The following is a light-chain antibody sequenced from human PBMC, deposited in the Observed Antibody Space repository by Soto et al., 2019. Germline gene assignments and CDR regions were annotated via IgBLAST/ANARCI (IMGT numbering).Light chain of an antibody. CDR1: QTISNW. Sequence: DIQMTQSPSSVSASVGDRVTIACRASQTISNWVAWYQQKPGKAPELLIYSASTLLPGVPSRFSGSGFGTAFTLTIGSLQPEDFATYYCQQGRSLPRTFGGGTKVEFK. CDR3: QQGRSLPRT. J-gene: IGKJ4*01. V-gene: IGKV1-12*01. CDR2: SAS.